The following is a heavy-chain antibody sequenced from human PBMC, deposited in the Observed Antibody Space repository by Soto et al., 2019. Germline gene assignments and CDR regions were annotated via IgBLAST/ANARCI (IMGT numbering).Heavy chain of an antibody. CDR3: VRIRYQLPSSVLWLDP. J-gene: IGHJ5*02. V-gene: IGHV4-4*07. CDR1: GAYISDFS. CDR2: ITINGNT. Sequence: LSLTCRVSGAYISDFSWSWIRQPAGKGLEWIGRITINGNTQKNPSLKSRVTMSVDTSQNQFSLRLISVTAADTAMYFCVRIRYQLPSSVLWLDPWGQGTPVTVSS. D-gene: IGHD3-16*01.